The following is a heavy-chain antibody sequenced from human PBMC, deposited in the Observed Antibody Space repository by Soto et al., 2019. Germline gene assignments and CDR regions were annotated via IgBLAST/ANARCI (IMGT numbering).Heavy chain of an antibody. D-gene: IGHD5-12*01. J-gene: IGHJ4*02. V-gene: IGHV3-23*01. CDR1: GFSFSSYA. CDR3: AKGSIEYSASGDN. Sequence: EVQLLESGGGLVQPGGSLRLSCAASGFSFSSYAMVWVRQAPGKGLEWVSVISARGGSLYFADSVKGRFTISRDNSKNVLSLEMNSLRAEDTATNFSAKGSIEYSASGDNWGQKTLVVVTS. CDR2: ISARGGSL.